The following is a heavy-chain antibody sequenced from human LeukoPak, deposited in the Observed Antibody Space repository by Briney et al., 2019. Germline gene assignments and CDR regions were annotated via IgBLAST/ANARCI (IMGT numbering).Heavy chain of an antibody. D-gene: IGHD3-3*01. V-gene: IGHV4-4*09. CDR2: IYTSGST. CDR1: GGSISSYY. J-gene: IGHJ4*02. CDR3: ARHTPTYYDFWSGSFDY. Sequence: PETLSFTCTVSGGSISSYYWSWIRQPPGKGLEWIGYIYTSGSTNYNPSLKSRVTISVDTSKNQFSLKLSSVTAADTAVYYCARHTPTYYDFWSGSFDYWGQGTLVTVSS.